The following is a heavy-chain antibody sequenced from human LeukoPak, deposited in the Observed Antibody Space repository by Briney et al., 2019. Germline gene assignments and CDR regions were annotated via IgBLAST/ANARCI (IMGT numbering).Heavy chain of an antibody. J-gene: IGHJ6*03. V-gene: IGHV1-18*01. CDR3: ARVNQGYCSSTSCYRALENYYYYYMDV. CDR1: GYTFIRYG. CDR2: ISAYNGNT. Sequence: ASVKVSCKASGYTFIRYGISWVRQAPGQGLEWMGWISAYNGNTNYAQKLQGRVTMTTDTSTSTAYMELRSLRSDDTAVYYCARVNQGYCSSTSCYRALENYYYYYMDVWGKGTTVTVSS. D-gene: IGHD2-2*01.